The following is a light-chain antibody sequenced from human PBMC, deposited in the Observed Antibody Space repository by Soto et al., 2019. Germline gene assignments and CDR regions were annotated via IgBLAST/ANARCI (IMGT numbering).Light chain of an antibody. CDR2: GAS. J-gene: IGKJ1*01. CDR1: QSISSSY. Sequence: EIVLTQSPGTLSLSPGKRATLSCRASQSISSSYLAWYQQRPGQAPRLLIYGASSRDTGIPDRFSGSGSGTEFTLTISRLEPEDFAVYYCQQYGSSSWTFGQGTKVDIK. V-gene: IGKV3-20*01. CDR3: QQYGSSSWT.